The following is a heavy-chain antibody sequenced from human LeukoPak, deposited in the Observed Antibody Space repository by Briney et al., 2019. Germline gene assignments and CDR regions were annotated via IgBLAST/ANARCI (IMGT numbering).Heavy chain of an antibody. CDR3: ARAPVGGVEAN. CDR2: INHSGST. D-gene: IGHD4-23*01. CDR1: GGSFSGYY. Sequence: SETLSLTCAVYGGSFSGYYWSWIRQPPGKGLEWIGEINHSGSTNYNPSLKSRVTISVDTSKNQFSLKLSSVTAADTAVYYCARAPVGGVEANWGQGTLVTVSS. J-gene: IGHJ4*02. V-gene: IGHV4-34*01.